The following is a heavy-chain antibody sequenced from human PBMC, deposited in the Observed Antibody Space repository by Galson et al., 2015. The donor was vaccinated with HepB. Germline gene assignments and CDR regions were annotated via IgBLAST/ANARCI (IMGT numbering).Heavy chain of an antibody. V-gene: IGHV1-18*01. CDR1: GYTFTSYG. CDR2: ISAYNGNT. Sequence: SVKVSCKASGYTFTSYGISWVRQAPGQGLEWMGWISAYNGNTNYAQKLQGRVTMTTDTSTSTAYMELRSLRSDDTAVYYCARDGDCSSTSCPNFDYWGQGTLVTVSS. D-gene: IGHD2-2*01. J-gene: IGHJ4*02. CDR3: ARDGDCSSTSCPNFDY.